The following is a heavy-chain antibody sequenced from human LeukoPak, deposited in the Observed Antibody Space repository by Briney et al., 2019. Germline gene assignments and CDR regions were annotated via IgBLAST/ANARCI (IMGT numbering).Heavy chain of an antibody. CDR2: VHYNGNT. CDR1: GGSIASGSCY. CDR3: VRDTGNFEIDY. V-gene: IGHV4-39*02. D-gene: IGHD1-7*01. J-gene: IGHJ4*02. Sequence: PSETLSLICSVSGGSIASGSCYWGWVRQSPGKGLDWIGSVHYNGNTYYNPSLNNRVTISADTSMNQFSLRLSPVTAADTAVYFCVRDTGNFEIDYWGQGTLVTVSS.